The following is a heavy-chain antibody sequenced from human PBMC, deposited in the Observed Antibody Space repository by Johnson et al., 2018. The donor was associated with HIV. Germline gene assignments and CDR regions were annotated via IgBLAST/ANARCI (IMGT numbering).Heavy chain of an antibody. V-gene: IGHV3-33*01. Sequence: QVQLVESGGGVVQPGRSLRLSCAASGFTFTSYGMHWVRQAPGKGLEWVAVIWYDGSNKYYADSVKGRFTISRDNSKNTLYLQMHSLRAEDTAVYYCARDKELREEQLVTGAFDIWGPGTMVTVSS. D-gene: IGHD6-13*01. J-gene: IGHJ3*02. CDR1: GFTFTSYG. CDR2: IWYDGSNK. CDR3: ARDKELREEQLVTGAFDI.